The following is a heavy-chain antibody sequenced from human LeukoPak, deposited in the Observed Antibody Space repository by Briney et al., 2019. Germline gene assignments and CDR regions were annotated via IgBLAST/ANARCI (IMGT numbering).Heavy chain of an antibody. D-gene: IGHD7-27*01. Sequence: GRSLRLSCAASGFTFSNYGMHWVRQAPGKGLEWVAVISYDGSNKYYAESVKGRFTISRDNSKNTVYLQMKSLRAEDTAVYFCAKVLTGGQDYWGQGTLVTVSS. J-gene: IGHJ4*02. V-gene: IGHV3-30*18. CDR2: ISYDGSNK. CDR3: AKVLTGGQDY. CDR1: GFTFSNYG.